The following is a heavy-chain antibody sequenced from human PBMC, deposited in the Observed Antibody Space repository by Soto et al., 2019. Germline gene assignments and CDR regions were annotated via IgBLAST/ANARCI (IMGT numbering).Heavy chain of an antibody. D-gene: IGHD6-6*01. V-gene: IGHV1-69*01. CDR2: IIPIFGTA. Sequence: QVQLVQSGAEVKKPGSSVKVSCKASGGTFSSYAISWVRQAPGQGLEWMGGIIPIFGTANYAQKFQGTVPITADEYTSTAYLELSRLGFEDTAVYYCARGKRSQLARVYYYFHGMDVWGQGTTVTVSS. CDR3: ARGKRSQLARVYYYFHGMDV. CDR1: GGTFSSYA. J-gene: IGHJ6*02.